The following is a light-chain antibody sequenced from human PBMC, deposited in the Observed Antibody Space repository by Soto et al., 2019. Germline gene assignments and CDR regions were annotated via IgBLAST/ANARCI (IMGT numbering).Light chain of an antibody. CDR1: QSGSSN. CDR3: QQYNNWPYT. J-gene: IGKJ2*01. CDR2: GAA. V-gene: IGKV3-15*01. Sequence: EIVMTQSPATLSVSPGERATLSCRASQSGSSNLAWYQQKPGQAPRRLSYGAATRATGIPSRFSGSGSGTEFTLSISGRQPEDFAVYYCQQYNNWPYTFGQGTKLEIK.